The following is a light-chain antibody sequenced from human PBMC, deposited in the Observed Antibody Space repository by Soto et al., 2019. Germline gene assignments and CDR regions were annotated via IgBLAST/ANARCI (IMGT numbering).Light chain of an antibody. CDR2: DAS. J-gene: IGKJ1*01. CDR1: QGISSW. V-gene: IGKV1-5*01. Sequence: DIQMTQSPSSLSASVGDRVTISCRVSQGISSWLAWHQQKPGKAPELLIYDASNLQRGVPSRFSGSGSGTEFTLTITSLQPEDFATYYCQQYNDYSGMFGQGTKVDIK. CDR3: QQYNDYSGM.